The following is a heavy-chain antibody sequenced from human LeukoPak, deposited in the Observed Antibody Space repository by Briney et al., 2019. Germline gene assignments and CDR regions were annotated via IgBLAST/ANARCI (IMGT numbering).Heavy chain of an antibody. J-gene: IGHJ4*02. CDR1: GFTFSSYA. CDR2: ISYDGSNK. CDR3: ARDLQIYCSSTSCYPFDY. D-gene: IGHD2-2*01. Sequence: GRSLRLSCAASGFTFSSYAMHWVRQAPGKGLEWVAVISYDGSNKYYADSVKGRFTISRDNSRNTLYLQMNSLRAEDTAVYYCARDLQIYCSSTSCYPFDYWGQGTLVTVSS. V-gene: IGHV3-30-3*01.